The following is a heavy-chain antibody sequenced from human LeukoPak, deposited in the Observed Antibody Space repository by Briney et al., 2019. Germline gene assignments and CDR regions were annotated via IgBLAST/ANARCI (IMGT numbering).Heavy chain of an antibody. Sequence: GGSLRLSCAASGFTFSSFVMYWVRPAPGKGLEYVSSISSNGGTTYYADSVKGRFTISRDNSKNTLYLQMGSLRPEDMAVYYCARAYCSSTSCSPGAYWGQGTLVTVSS. CDR2: ISSNGGTT. CDR3: ARAYCSSTSCSPGAY. V-gene: IGHV3-64*02. CDR1: GFTFSSFV. J-gene: IGHJ4*02. D-gene: IGHD2-2*01.